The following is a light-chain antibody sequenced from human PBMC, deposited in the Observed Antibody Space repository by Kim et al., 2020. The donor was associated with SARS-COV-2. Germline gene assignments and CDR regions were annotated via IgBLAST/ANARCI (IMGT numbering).Light chain of an antibody. Sequence: SYELTQPLSVSVALGQTARITCGGNNIGSKNVYWYQQKPGQAPVLVIYRDTNRPSEIPERFSGSNSWNTATLTISRAQAGDETDYYCQVWDSSTAVFGGGTQLTVL. CDR1: NIGSKN. CDR3: QVWDSSTAV. J-gene: IGLJ3*02. V-gene: IGLV3-9*01. CDR2: RDT.